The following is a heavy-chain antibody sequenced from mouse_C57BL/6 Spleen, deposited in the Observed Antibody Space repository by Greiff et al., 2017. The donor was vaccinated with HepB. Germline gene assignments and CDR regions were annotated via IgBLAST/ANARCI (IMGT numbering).Heavy chain of an antibody. V-gene: IGHV1-55*01. J-gene: IGHJ4*01. D-gene: IGHD1-1*01. CDR1: GYTFTSYW. CDR3: ARRITTVVATDAIDY. Sequence: VQLQQSGAELVKPGASVKMSCKASGYTFTSYWITWVKQRPGQGLEWIGDIYPGSGSTNYNEKFKSKATLTVDTSSSTAYMQLRSLTSQDSAVYYCARRITTVVATDAIDYWGQGTSVTVSS. CDR2: IYPGSGST.